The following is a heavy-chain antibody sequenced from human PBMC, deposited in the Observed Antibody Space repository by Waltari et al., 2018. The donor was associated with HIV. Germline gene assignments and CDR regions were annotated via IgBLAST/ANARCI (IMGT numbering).Heavy chain of an antibody. J-gene: IGHJ3*02. Sequence: QVQLQESGPGLVKPSETLSLTCTVSGGSISSYYWSWIRQPPGKGLEWIGYIYYSGSTNYNPSLKSRVTISVDTSKNQFSLKLSSVTAADTAVYYCAREGPSDGAFDIWGQGTMVTVSS. V-gene: IGHV4-59*12. CDR3: AREGPSDGAFDI. CDR1: GGSISSYY. CDR2: IYYSGST.